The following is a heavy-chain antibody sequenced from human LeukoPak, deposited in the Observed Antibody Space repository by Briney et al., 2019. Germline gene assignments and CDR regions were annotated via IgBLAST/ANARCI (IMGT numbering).Heavy chain of an antibody. CDR3: STTYYYDSSEGY. D-gene: IGHD3-22*01. CDR2: IWYDGSNK. J-gene: IGHJ4*02. Sequence: GGSLRLSCAASGFTFSVYSMNWVRQAPGKGLEWVAVIWYDGSNKYYADSVKGRSTISRDNSKNTLYLQMNSLKTEDTAVYYCSTTYYYDSSEGYWGQGTLVTVSS. CDR1: GFTFSVYS. V-gene: IGHV3-33*08.